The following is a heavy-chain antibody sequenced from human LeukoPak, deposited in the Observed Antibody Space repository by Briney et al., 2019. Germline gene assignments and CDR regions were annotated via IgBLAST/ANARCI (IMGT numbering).Heavy chain of an antibody. V-gene: IGHV5-51*01. D-gene: IGHD4-17*01. CDR2: IYSVDSDT. J-gene: IGHJ5*02. CDR1: GSRFISYW. CDR3: ARPAFDETTVTTGGWWFDT. Sequence: GAPLQISCKGSGSRFISYWIGWLRQMPGKGLEGMGFIYSVDSDTRYSPSFQGQVTFSADKAISSAYLQWSSLKASETAMYYCARPAFDETTVTTGGWWFDTWGQGTLVTVSS.